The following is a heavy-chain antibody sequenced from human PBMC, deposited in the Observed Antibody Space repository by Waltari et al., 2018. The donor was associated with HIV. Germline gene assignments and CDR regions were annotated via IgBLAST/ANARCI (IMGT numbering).Heavy chain of an antibody. V-gene: IGHV3-30*04. Sequence: QVQLVESGGGVVQPGRSLRLSCAASGFTFSSYAMHWVRQAPGKGLEWVAVISYDGSNKYYADSVKGRFTISRDNSKNTLYLQMNSLRAEDTAVYYCARGRMVRGDLDVWGQGTTVTVSS. CDR1: GFTFSSYA. J-gene: IGHJ6*02. D-gene: IGHD3-10*01. CDR2: ISYDGSNK. CDR3: ARGRMVRGDLDV.